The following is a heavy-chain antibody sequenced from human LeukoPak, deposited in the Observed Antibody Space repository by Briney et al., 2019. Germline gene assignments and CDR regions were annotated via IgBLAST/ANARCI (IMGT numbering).Heavy chain of an antibody. D-gene: IGHD4-23*01. CDR2: ISYDGTNK. J-gene: IGHJ3*02. CDR1: GFTFSRYW. Sequence: GGSLRLSCAASGFTFSRYWMTWVRQAPGKGLEWVAVISYDGTNKYYADSVKGRFTISRDNSKNTLYLQMNSLGAEDTAVYYCARESTVITDDAFDIWGQGTMVTVSS. V-gene: IGHV3-30-3*01. CDR3: ARESTVITDDAFDI.